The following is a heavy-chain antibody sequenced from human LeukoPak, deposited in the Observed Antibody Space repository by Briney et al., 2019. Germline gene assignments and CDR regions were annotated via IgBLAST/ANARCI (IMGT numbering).Heavy chain of an antibody. V-gene: IGHV3-7*01. CDR1: GFAFSNYW. CDR2: IKEDGSRI. J-gene: IGHJ4*02. D-gene: IGHD6-19*01. CDR3: VGSSGWLFDY. Sequence: GGSLRLSCAGTGFAFSNYWMNWVRQAPGKGLEWVANIKEDGSRINYVDSVKGRFTISRDNAKNSVYLQMDNLRAEDTAVYYCVGSSGWLFDYWGQGILVAVSS.